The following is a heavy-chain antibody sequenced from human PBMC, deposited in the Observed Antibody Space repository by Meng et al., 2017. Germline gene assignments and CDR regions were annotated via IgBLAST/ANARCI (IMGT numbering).Heavy chain of an antibody. Sequence: EVQLELLGAEVKKPGAKVKSSCEVSGYTFTDYYMHWVQQAPGKGLEWMGLVDPEDGETIYAEKFQGRVTITADTSTDTAYMELSSLRSEDTAVYYCATDLYRDLFDPWGQGTLVTGSS. V-gene: IGHV1-69-2*01. CDR3: ATDLYRDLFDP. CDR1: GYTFTDYY. D-gene: IGHD1-26*01. CDR2: VDPEDGET. J-gene: IGHJ5*02.